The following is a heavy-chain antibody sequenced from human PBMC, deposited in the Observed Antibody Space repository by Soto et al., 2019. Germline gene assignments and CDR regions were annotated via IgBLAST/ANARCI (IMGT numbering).Heavy chain of an antibody. Sequence: LRLSCAASGFTFSSYAMSWVRQAPGKGLEWVSAISGSGGSTYYADSVKGRFTISRDNSKNTLYLEMNSLRAEDTAVYYCARESEDLTSNFDYWGQGTLVTVSS. CDR3: ARESEDLTSNFDY. V-gene: IGHV3-23*01. J-gene: IGHJ4*02. CDR2: ISGSGGST. CDR1: GFTFSSYA.